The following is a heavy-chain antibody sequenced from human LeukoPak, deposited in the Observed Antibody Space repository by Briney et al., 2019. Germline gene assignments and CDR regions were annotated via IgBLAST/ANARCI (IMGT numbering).Heavy chain of an antibody. D-gene: IGHD1-1*01. CDR3: ARDRYTGTTNWFDP. Sequence: SEALSLTCTVSGYSISSGYYWGWIRQPPGKGLEWIGSIYHRGSTYYNPSLKSRVTISVDTSKNQFSLKLSSVTAADTAVYYCARDRYTGTTNWFDPWGQGTLVTVSS. CDR2: IYHRGST. J-gene: IGHJ5*02. V-gene: IGHV4-38-2*02. CDR1: GYSISSGYY.